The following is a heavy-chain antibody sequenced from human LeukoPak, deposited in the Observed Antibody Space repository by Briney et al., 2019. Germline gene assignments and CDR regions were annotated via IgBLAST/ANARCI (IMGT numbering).Heavy chain of an antibody. D-gene: IGHD3-22*01. CDR1: GGSISSSNFY. V-gene: IGHV4-39*01. Sequence: PSETLSLTCTVSGGSISSSNFYWAWIRQPPGKGLEWIGSSYSSGDTYSNPSLNSRVTISVDMSKNQFSLNLSTVTAADTAAYYCARLVSYDSSGDRYFFDYWGQGTLVTVSS. CDR2: SYSSGDT. CDR3: ARLVSYDSSGDRYFFDY. J-gene: IGHJ4*02.